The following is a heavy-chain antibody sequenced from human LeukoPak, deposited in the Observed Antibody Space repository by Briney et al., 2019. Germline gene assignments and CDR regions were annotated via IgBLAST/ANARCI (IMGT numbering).Heavy chain of an antibody. J-gene: IGHJ3*02. CDR2: ISAYNGHT. V-gene: IGHV1-18*01. CDR3: AREEYCNSTRCYKAFDI. CDR1: GYSFTSYG. D-gene: IGHD2/OR15-2a*01. Sequence: ASVKVSCTASGYSFTSYGISWVRQAPGQGLEWMGWISAYNGHTYYEQNLQGRLTMTTDTSTSTAYMELRSLGSDDTAVYYCAREEYCNSTRCYKAFDIWGQGTMVTVSS.